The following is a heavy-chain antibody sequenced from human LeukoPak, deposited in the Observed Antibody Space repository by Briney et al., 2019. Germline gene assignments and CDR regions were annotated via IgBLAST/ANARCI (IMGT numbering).Heavy chain of an antibody. V-gene: IGHV1-46*01. Sequence: GASVKVSCKASGYTFTSYYMHWVRQAPGQGLEWMGIINPSGGSTSYAQKFQGRVTMTRDTSTSTVYMELSSLRSEDAAVYYCARRAPPSSGYYYFDYWGQGTLVTVSS. CDR2: INPSGGST. CDR3: ARRAPPSSGYYYFDY. D-gene: IGHD3-22*01. J-gene: IGHJ4*02. CDR1: GYTFTSYY.